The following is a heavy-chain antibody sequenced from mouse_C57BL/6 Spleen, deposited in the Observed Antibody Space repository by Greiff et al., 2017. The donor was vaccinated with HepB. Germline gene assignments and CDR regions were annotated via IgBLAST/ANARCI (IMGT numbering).Heavy chain of an antibody. CDR1: GYAFSSSW. CDR3: ARWDYDYGTGFAY. J-gene: IGHJ3*01. Sequence: QVQLQQSGPELVKPGASVKISCKASGYAFSSSWMNWVKQRPGKGLEWIGRIYPGDGDTNYNGKFKGKATLTADKSSSTAYMQLSSLTSEDSAVYFCARWDYDYGTGFAYWGQGTLVTVSA. D-gene: IGHD2-4*01. CDR2: IYPGDGDT. V-gene: IGHV1-82*01.